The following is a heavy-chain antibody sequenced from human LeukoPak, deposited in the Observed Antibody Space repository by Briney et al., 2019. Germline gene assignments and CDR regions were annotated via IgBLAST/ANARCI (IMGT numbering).Heavy chain of an antibody. Sequence: SQTLSLTCTVSGGSISSGGYYWSWIRQHPGKGLEWIGYIYYSGSTYYNSSLKSRVSISADTSKNQFSLKLGSVTAADTAVYYCARDAEYYYGSGSYSSGIDVWGQGTTVTVSS. J-gene: IGHJ6*02. V-gene: IGHV4-31*03. CDR2: IYYSGST. D-gene: IGHD3-10*01. CDR1: GGSISSGGYY. CDR3: ARDAEYYYGSGSYSSGIDV.